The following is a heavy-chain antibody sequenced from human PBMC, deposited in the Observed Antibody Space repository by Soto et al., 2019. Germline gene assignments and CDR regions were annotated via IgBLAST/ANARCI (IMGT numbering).Heavy chain of an antibody. D-gene: IGHD6-19*01. CDR2: INHSGST. J-gene: IGHJ6*02. Sequence: SETLSLTCAVYGGSFSGYYWSWIRQPPGKGLEWIGEINHSGSTNYNPSLKSRVTISVDTSKNQFPLKLSSVTAADTAVYYCARGGQWLVRGYYYYYGMDVWGQGTTVTASS. CDR1: GGSFSGYY. V-gene: IGHV4-34*01. CDR3: ARGGQWLVRGYYYYYGMDV.